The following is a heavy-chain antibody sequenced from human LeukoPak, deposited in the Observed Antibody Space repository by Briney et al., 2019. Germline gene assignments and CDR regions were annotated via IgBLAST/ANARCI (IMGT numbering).Heavy chain of an antibody. CDR2: INHSGST. D-gene: IGHD4-11*01. CDR3: ARVTVTITDY. J-gene: IGHJ4*02. V-gene: IGHV4-34*01. Sequence: PSETLSLTCAVYGGSLSGYYWSWIRQPPGKGLEWIGEINHSGSTNYNPSLKSRVTISVDTSKNQFSLKLSSVTAADTAVYYCARVTVTITDYWGQGTLVTVSS. CDR1: GGSLSGYY.